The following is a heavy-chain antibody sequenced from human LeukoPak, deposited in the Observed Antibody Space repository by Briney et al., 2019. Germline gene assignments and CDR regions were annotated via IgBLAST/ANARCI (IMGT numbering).Heavy chain of an antibody. CDR2: IYYSGST. CDR1: GGSISSYY. Sequence: SETLSLTCTVSGGSISSYYWSWIRQPPGKGLEWIGYIYYSGSTNYNPSLKSRVTISVDTSKNQFSLKLSSVTAADTAVYYCAKNRGSWYYFDYWGQGTLVTVSS. D-gene: IGHD6-13*01. J-gene: IGHJ4*02. V-gene: IGHV4-59*08. CDR3: AKNRGSWYYFDY.